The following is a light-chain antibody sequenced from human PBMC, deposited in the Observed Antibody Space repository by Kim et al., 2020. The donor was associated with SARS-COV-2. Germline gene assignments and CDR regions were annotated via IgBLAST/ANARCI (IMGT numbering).Light chain of an antibody. J-gene: IGLJ2*01. CDR3: QSYDSSLSGSVV. CDR1: SSNIGAGYD. CDR2: GNS. V-gene: IGLV1-40*01. Sequence: QSVLTQPPSVSGAPGQRVTISCTGSSSNIGAGYDVHWYQQLPGTAPKLLIYGNSNRPSGVPDRFSGSESGTSASLAITGLQAEDEADYYCQSYDSSLSGSVVFGGGTQVTVL.